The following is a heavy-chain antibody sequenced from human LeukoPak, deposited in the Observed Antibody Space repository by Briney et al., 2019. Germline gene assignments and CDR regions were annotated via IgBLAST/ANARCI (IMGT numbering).Heavy chain of an antibody. CDR2: FDPEDGET. J-gene: IGHJ6*03. D-gene: IGHD1-7*01. Sequence: ASVKVSCKVSGYTLTELSMHWVRQAPGKGLEWMGGFDPEDGETIYAQKFQGRVPMTEDTSTDTAYMELSSPRSEDTAVYYCATGNTRTSAITVYYYYMDVWGKGTTVTVSS. V-gene: IGHV1-24*01. CDR3: ATGNTRTSAITVYYYYMDV. CDR1: GYTLTELS.